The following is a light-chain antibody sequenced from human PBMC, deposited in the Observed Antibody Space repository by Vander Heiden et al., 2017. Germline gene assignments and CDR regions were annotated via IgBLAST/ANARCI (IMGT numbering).Light chain of an antibody. V-gene: IGKV1-17*03. CDR1: QDITSY. CDR2: AAS. Sequence: SASVGDRVTFTFRASQDITSYLSWFQQKPGKVPKLLIYAASSLQSGVPSRFSGSGSGTEFTLTISSLQPEDFATYYCLQHKNYPLTFGQGTKLEVK. CDR3: LQHKNYPLT. J-gene: IGKJ2*01.